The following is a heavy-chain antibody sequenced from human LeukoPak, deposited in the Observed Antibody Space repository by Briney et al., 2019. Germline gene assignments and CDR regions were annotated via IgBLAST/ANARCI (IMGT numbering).Heavy chain of an antibody. CDR1: GFTFSSYE. CDR2: ISSSGSTI. V-gene: IGHV3-48*03. Sequence: GGSLRLSCAASGFTFSSYEMNWVRQAPGKGLEWVSYISSSGSTIYYADSVKGRFTISRDNAKNSLYLQMNSLRAEDTAVYYCARDRDYYGSGSYYPSMDVWGKGTTVTVSS. D-gene: IGHD3-10*01. CDR3: ARDRDYYGSGSYYPSMDV. J-gene: IGHJ6*04.